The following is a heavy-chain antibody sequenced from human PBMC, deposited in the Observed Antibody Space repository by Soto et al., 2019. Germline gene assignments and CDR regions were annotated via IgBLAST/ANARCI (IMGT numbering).Heavy chain of an antibody. CDR3: ARDTYCSSTSCYGGNWFDP. CDR2: IFSNDEK. V-gene: IGHV2-26*01. J-gene: IGHJ5*02. Sequence: QVTLKESGPVLVKPTETLTLTCTVSGFSLSNARMGVSWIRQPPGKALEWLAHIFSNDEKSYSTSLKSRLTISKDTSKSQVVLTMTNMDPVDTATYYCARDTYCSSTSCYGGNWFDPWGQGTLVTVSS. CDR1: GFSLSNARMG. D-gene: IGHD2-2*01.